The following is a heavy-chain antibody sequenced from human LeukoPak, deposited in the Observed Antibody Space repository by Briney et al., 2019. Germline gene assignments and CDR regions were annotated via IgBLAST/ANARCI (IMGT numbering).Heavy chain of an antibody. CDR1: GSTFSSYG. CDR3: AKGGNYNSYYYYMDV. V-gene: IGHV3-30*02. Sequence: PGGSLRLSCAASGSTFSSYGMHWVRQAPGKGLEWVAFIRYDGSNKYYADSVKGRFTISRDNSKNTLYLQMNSLRAEDTAVYYCAKGGNYNSYYYYMDVWGKGTTVTVSS. J-gene: IGHJ6*03. D-gene: IGHD5-24*01. CDR2: IRYDGSNK.